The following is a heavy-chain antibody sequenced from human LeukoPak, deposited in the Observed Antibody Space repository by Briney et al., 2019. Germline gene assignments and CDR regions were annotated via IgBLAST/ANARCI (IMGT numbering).Heavy chain of an antibody. CDR1: GDSISTSSYY. Sequence: SETLSLTCSVSGDSISTSSYYWGWIRQPPGKGLEWIGTIYYSGSTYYNLSLTSRVTISVDTSKNQFSLKLSSVTAADTAVYYCARLRQGWGLTWGQGTLVTVSS. CDR3: ARLRQGWGLT. D-gene: IGHD1-26*01. V-gene: IGHV4-39*01. J-gene: IGHJ5*02. CDR2: IYYSGST.